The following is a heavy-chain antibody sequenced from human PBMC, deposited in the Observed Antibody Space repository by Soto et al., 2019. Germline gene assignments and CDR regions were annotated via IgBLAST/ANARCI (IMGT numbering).Heavy chain of an antibody. Sequence: GGSLRISCAASGFTFSSYAMHWVRQAPGKGLEWVAVISYDGSNKYYADSVKGRFTISRDNSKNTLYLQMNSLRAEDTAVYYCARDSRPLMVYAIFWFDPWGQGT. CDR1: GFTFSSYA. CDR2: ISYDGSNK. D-gene: IGHD2-8*01. J-gene: IGHJ5*02. CDR3: ARDSRPLMVYAIFWFDP. V-gene: IGHV3-30-3*01.